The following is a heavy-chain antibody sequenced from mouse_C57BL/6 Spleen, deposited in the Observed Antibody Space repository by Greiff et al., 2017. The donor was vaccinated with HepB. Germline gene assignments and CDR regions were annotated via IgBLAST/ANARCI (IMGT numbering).Heavy chain of an antibody. CDR1: GYAFSSSW. J-gene: IGHJ3*01. CDR3: ALANWEAWFAY. CDR2: IYPGDGDT. Sequence: VQLQQSGPELVKPGASVKISCKASGYAFSSSWMNWVKQRPGTGLEWIGRIYPGDGDTNYNGKFKGKATLTADKSSSTAYMQLSGLTSEDSAVYFCALANWEAWFAYWGQGTLVTVSA. V-gene: IGHV1-82*01. D-gene: IGHD4-1*01.